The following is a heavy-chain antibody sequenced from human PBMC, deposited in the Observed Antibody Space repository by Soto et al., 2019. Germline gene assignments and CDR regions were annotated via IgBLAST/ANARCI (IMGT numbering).Heavy chain of an antibody. CDR3: AKGFSSSWYWYFDL. CDR1: GFTFSSYA. J-gene: IGHJ2*01. Sequence: GGSLRLSCAASGFTFSSYAMSWVRQAPGKGLEWVSGISGSGGSTYYADSVKGRFTISRDNSKNTLYLQMNSLRAEDRAVYYYAKGFSSSWYWYFDLWGRGTLVTVSS. D-gene: IGHD6-13*01. CDR2: ISGSGGST. V-gene: IGHV3-23*01.